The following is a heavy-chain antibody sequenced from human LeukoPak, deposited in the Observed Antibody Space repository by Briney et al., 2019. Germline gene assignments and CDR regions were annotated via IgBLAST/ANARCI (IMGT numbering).Heavy chain of an antibody. V-gene: IGHV3-9*01. D-gene: IGHD3-22*01. J-gene: IGHJ3*02. CDR1: GFSFDDYA. CDR3: VKGGNYHSDISCYSDSFDI. Sequence: GGSLRLSCAASGFSFDDYAMHWVRQVPGKGLEWVSGISFNSGSRGYADSVKGRFTMSRDDAKKSLYLQMSSLRHEDTALYYFVKGGNYHSDISCYSDSFDIWGQGTMVTVSS. CDR2: ISFNSGSR.